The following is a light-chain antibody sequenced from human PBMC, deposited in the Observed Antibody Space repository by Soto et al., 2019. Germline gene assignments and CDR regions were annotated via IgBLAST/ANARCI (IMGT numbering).Light chain of an antibody. V-gene: IGLV2-8*01. CDR2: EVV. CDR3: KSYAGSNTYV. CDR1: KNDIGVYDF. Sequence: QSVLTHPPSASGSPGQSVTISCTGTKNDIGVYDFVSWYQHHPGKAPRLIIYEVVQRPSGVPDRFSGSKSGNTASLTVSGLQAADEADYFCKSYAGSNTYVFGSGTKVTVL. J-gene: IGLJ1*01.